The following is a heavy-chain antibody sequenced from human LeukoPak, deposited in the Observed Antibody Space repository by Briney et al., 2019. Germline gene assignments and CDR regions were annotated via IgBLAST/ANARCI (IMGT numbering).Heavy chain of an antibody. Sequence: SETLSLTCTVPGGSISSSSYYWGWIRQPPGKGLEWIGSIYYSGSTYYNPSLKSRVTISVDTSKNQFSLKLSSVTAADTAVYYCARCGYDYIWGSYRQYYFDYWGQGTLVTVSS. V-gene: IGHV4-39*01. CDR2: IYYSGST. CDR1: GGSISSSSYY. D-gene: IGHD3-16*02. CDR3: ARCGYDYIWGSYRQYYFDY. J-gene: IGHJ4*02.